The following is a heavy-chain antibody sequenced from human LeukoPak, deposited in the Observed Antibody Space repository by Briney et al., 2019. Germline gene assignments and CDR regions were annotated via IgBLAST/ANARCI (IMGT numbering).Heavy chain of an antibody. CDR2: MNPNSGNT. V-gene: IGHV1-8*01. J-gene: IGHJ6*03. D-gene: IGHD2-21*02. CDR3: ARGISYCGGDCYYYYYYYMDV. Sequence: ASVKVSCKASGYTFTSYDINWVRQATGQGLEWMGWMNPNSGNTGYAQKFQGRVTMTRNTSISTAYMELSSLRSEDTAVYYCARGISYCGGDCYYYYYYYMDVWGKGTTVTVSS. CDR1: GYTFTSYD.